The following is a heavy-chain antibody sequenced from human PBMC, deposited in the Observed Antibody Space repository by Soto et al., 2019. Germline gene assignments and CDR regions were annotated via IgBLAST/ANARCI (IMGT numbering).Heavy chain of an antibody. Sequence: SETLSLTCTVSGGSISSDGYYGSWIRQHPGKGLEWIGYIYYSGSTYYHPSLKSRVTISIDTSKNKFSLKLSSVTAADTAVYFCARLDWQYYGKDVWGQGTTVTVSS. CDR3: ARLDWQYYGKDV. D-gene: IGHD2-21*01. CDR2: IYYSGST. V-gene: IGHV4-31*03. CDR1: GGSISSDGYY. J-gene: IGHJ6*02.